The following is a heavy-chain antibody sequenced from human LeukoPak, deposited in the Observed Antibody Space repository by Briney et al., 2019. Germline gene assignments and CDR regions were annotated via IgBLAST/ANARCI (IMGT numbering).Heavy chain of an antibody. CDR2: IYTSGST. D-gene: IGHD3-22*01. V-gene: IGHV4-4*07. CDR1: GGSISSYY. CDR3: ARERSHYDSSGDDDY. J-gene: IGHJ4*02. Sequence: SETLSLTCTVSGGSISSYYWSWIRQPAGKGLEWIGRIYTSGSTNYNPSLKSRVTMSVDASKNQFSLKLSSVTAADTAVYYCARERSHYDSSGDDDYWGQGTLVTVFS.